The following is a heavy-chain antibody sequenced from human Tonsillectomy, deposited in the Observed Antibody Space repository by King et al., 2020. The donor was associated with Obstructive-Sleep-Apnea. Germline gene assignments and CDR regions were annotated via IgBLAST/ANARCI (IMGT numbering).Heavy chain of an antibody. D-gene: IGHD2-15*01. V-gene: IGHV3-9*01. CDR2: ISWNSGSI. CDR3: AKDHLVVAANLRVDAFDI. CDR1: GFTFDDYA. J-gene: IGHJ3*02. Sequence: QLVQSGGGLVQPGRSLRLSCAASGFTFDDYAMHWVRQAPGKGLEWVSGISWNSGSIGYADSVKGRFTISRDNAKNSLYLQMNSLRAEDTALYYCAKDHLVVAANLRVDAFDIWGQGTMVTVSS.